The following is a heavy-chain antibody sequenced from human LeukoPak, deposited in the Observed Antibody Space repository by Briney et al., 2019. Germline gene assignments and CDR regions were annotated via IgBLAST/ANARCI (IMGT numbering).Heavy chain of an antibody. CDR2: ISSSGSTI. CDR1: GFTFSDYY. V-gene: IGHV3-11*04. D-gene: IGHD6-13*01. J-gene: IGHJ4*02. CDR3: ARDEHSSSWYDY. Sequence: GGSLRLSCATSGFTFSDYYMSWIRQALGKGLEWVSYISSSGSTIYYADSVKGRFTISRDNAKNSLYLQMNSLRAEDTAVYYCARDEHSSSWYDYWGQGTLVTVSS.